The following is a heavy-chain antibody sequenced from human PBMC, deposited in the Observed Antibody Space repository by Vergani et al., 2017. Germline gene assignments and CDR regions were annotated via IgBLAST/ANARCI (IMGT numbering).Heavy chain of an antibody. Sequence: QVQLVQSGAELRKPGASAKGEGKEHGEKETSYEMEGGGQAPGQGLEWMGISNPSGGSTSYAQKFQGRVTMTRDTSTSTVYMELSSLRSEDTAVYYCARVADYSNFNDYWGQGTLVTVSS. CDR1: GEKETSYE. D-gene: IGHD4-11*01. CDR2: SNPSGGST. J-gene: IGHJ4*02. CDR3: ARVADYSNFNDY. V-gene: IGHV1-46*03.